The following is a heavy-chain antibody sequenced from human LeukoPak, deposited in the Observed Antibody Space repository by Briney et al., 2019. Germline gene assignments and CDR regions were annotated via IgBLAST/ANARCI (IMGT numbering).Heavy chain of an antibody. J-gene: IGHJ4*02. CDR1: GFTFSSYA. CDR3: AKVPYSGYYDSSGYYYYFDY. Sequence: PGGPLRLSCAASGFTFSSYAMSWVRQAPGKGLEWVSAISGSGGSTYYADSAQGRFTISRDNSKNTLYLQMTSLRAEDTAVYYCAKVPYSGYYDSSGYYYYFDYWGQGTLVTVSS. D-gene: IGHD3-22*01. CDR2: ISGSGGST. V-gene: IGHV3-23*01.